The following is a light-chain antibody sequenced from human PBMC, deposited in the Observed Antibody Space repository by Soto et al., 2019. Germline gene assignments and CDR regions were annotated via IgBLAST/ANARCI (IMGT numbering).Light chain of an antibody. J-gene: IGKJ2*01. CDR2: KAS. CDR3: QQYNTYYT. V-gene: IGKV1-5*03. CDR1: QSISSW. Sequence: DIQMTQSPSTLSASVGDRVTITCRASQSISSWLAWYQQKPGKAPKLLIYKASSLKSGVPSRFSGSGSGTEFTLTISSLQPDDFATDYCQQYNTYYTFGQGTKLEIK.